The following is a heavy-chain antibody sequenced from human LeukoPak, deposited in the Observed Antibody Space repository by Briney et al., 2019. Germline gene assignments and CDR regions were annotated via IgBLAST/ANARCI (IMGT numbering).Heavy chain of an antibody. D-gene: IGHD2-21*02. CDR2: IYSGGST. J-gene: IGHJ3*02. V-gene: IGHV3-53*01. CDR1: GFTVSSNY. Sequence: PGGSLRLSCAASGFTVSSNYMSWVRQAPGKGLEWVSVIYSGGSTYYADSVKGRFTISRDNSKNTLYLQMNSLRAEDTAVYYCARGASFCGGDCDAFDIWGQGTMVTVSS. CDR3: ARGASFCGGDCDAFDI.